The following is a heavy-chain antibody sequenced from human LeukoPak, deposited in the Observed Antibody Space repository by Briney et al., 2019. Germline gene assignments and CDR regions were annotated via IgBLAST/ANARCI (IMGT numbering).Heavy chain of an antibody. D-gene: IGHD4-11*01. CDR2: IWSDGSNQ. CDR1: QFRFPFSHYG. CDR3: AKDAQRGFDYSNSLEY. V-gene: IGHV3-33*06. J-gene: IGHJ4*02. Sequence: GGSLTLSCVASQFRFPFSHYGMHWVRKAPGRGLEWVAVIWSDGSNQYYADAVKGRFTISRDNSQNTVYLQMNSLRVDDTAVYFCAKDAQRGFDYSNSLEYWGQGTLVTVSS.